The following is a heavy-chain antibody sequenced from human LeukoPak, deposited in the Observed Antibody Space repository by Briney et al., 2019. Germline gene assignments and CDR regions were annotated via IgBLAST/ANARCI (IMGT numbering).Heavy chain of an antibody. CDR3: ARDLRSSSYYYYGMDV. J-gene: IGHJ6*02. V-gene: IGHV4-31*03. Sequence: SETLSLTCTVSGCSISSGGYYWSWIRQHPGKGLEWIGYIYYSGSTYYNPSLKSRVTISVDTSKNQFSLKLSSVTAADTAVYYCARDLRSSSYYYYGMDVWGQGTTVTVSS. CDR2: IYYSGST. D-gene: IGHD6-6*01. CDR1: GCSISSGGYY.